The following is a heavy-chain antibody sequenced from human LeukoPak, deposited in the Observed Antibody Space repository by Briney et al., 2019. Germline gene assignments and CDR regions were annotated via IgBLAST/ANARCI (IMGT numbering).Heavy chain of an antibody. D-gene: IGHD6-19*01. V-gene: IGHV4-4*07. CDR1: GGSINSYY. J-gene: IGHJ4*02. Sequence: SETLSLTCTVSGGSINSYYWSWIRQPAGKGLEWIGRIYTSGSTNYNPSLKSRVTMSVDTSKNQFSLKLSSVTAADTAVYYCASLTVAGSFDYWGQGTLVTVSS. CDR3: ASLTVAGSFDY. CDR2: IYTSGST.